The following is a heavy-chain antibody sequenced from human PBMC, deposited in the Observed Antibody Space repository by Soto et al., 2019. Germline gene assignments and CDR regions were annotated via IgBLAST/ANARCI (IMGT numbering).Heavy chain of an antibody. Sequence: QSQVVQSGAEVRKPGSSVKLSCKASEGTFNSYAIAWVRQAPGQGLEWMGGIIPYYNTLNYAQKFQDRVTITADDSTNTVYMELSSLRSDDTAVYFCASGASRWSPYFFDSWAQGTLVTVSS. CDR1: EGTFNSYA. J-gene: IGHJ4*02. V-gene: IGHV1-69*01. D-gene: IGHD6-13*01. CDR2: IIPYYNTL. CDR3: ASGASRWSPYFFDS.